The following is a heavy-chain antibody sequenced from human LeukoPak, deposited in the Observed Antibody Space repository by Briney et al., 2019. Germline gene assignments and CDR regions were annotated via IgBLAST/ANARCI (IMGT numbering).Heavy chain of an antibody. D-gene: IGHD2-2*02. CDR1: GYTFTSYA. J-gene: IGHJ1*01. V-gene: IGHV1-3*01. CDR3: ARELDIVVVPAAIRQYFQH. CDR2: INAGNGNT. Sequence: ASVKVSCKASGYTFTSYAMHWVRQAPGQRLEWMGWINAGNGNTKYSQKFQGRVTMTRDTSISTAYMELSRLRSDDTAVYYCARELDIVVVPAAIRQYFQHWGQGTLVTVSS.